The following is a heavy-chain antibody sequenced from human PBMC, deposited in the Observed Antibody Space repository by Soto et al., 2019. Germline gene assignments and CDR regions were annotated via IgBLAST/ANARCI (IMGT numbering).Heavy chain of an antibody. CDR1: GGSISSSSYY. D-gene: IGHD3-3*01. V-gene: IGHV4-39*01. Sequence: QLQLQESGPGLVKPSETLSLTCTVSGGSISSSSYYWGWIRQPPGKGLEWIGSIYYSGSTYYNPSLKSRVTISVDTSKNQFSLKLSSVTAADTAVYYCARERITIFGVVTPTGFDPWGQGTLVTVSS. CDR3: ARERITIFGVVTPTGFDP. J-gene: IGHJ5*02. CDR2: IYYSGST.